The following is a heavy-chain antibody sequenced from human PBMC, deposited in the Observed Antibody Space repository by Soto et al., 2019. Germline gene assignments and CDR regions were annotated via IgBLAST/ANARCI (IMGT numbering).Heavy chain of an antibody. CDR2: IYYSGST. CDR3: ASDFMTRGVYFDY. V-gene: IGHV4-39*01. CDR1: GGSITNGYYY. J-gene: IGHJ4*02. Sequence: PSETLSLTCTVSGGSITNGYYYWDWIRQPPGKGLEWIGSIYYSGSTYYNPSLKSRVTISVDTANNQFSLELNSVSAADTAVYYCASDFMTRGVYFDYWGQGMLVTVSS. D-gene: IGHD3-10*01.